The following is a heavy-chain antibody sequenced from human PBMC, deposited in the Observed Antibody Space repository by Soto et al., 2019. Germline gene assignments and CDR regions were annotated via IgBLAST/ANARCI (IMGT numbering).Heavy chain of an antibody. CDR3: AKDLDTMIVVATYSAFDI. V-gene: IGHV3-23*01. J-gene: IGHJ3*02. CDR1: GFTFSSYA. D-gene: IGHD3-22*01. Sequence: GGSLRLSCAASGFTFSSYAMSWVRQAPGKGLEWVSAISGSGGSPYYADSVKGRFSISRDNSKNTLNLQMNSLRAEDTAVYYCAKDLDTMIVVATYSAFDIWGQGTMVTVSS. CDR2: ISGSGGSP.